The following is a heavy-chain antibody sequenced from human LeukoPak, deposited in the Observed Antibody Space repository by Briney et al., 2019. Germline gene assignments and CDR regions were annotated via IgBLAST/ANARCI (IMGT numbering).Heavy chain of an antibody. J-gene: IGHJ3*02. CDR2: INHSGST. CDR1: GGSCSGYY. CDR3: ARGPDIVVVPAAKRDAFDI. V-gene: IGHV4-34*01. Sequence: PSETLSLTCAVYGGSCSGYYWSWIRQPPAKGLEWIGEINHSGSTNYNPSLKSRVTISVDTSKNQFSLKLSSVTAADTAVYYCARGPDIVVVPAAKRDAFDIWGQGTMVTVSS. D-gene: IGHD2-2*01.